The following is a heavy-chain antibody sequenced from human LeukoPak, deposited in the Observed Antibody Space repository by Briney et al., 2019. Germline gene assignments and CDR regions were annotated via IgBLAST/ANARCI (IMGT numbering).Heavy chain of an antibody. CDR3: AREGEALRGSVAFFDY. V-gene: IGHV1-2*02. CDR1: GYTLTGHF. J-gene: IGHJ4*02. Sequence: GASVKVSCKASGYTLTGHFMHWVRQAPGQGLEWMGWINPNSGGTYYAQKFQGRVTMTRDTSISTAYMEMSSLRSEDTAVYYCAREGEALRGSVAFFDYWGQGTLVTVSS. CDR2: INPNSGGT. D-gene: IGHD3-16*01.